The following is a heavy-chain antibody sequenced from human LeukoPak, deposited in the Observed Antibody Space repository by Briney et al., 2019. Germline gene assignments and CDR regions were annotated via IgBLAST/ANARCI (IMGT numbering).Heavy chain of an antibody. V-gene: IGHV4-39*02. Sequence: SDNLSLTCTVSGESISSISSYWGWFRQPPGKGLEWIGSIYYSGSTYYNPSLKSRVTISVDTSKNQFSLKLSSVTAADTAVYYCARDLGADWGQGTLVTVSS. CDR1: GESISSISSY. D-gene: IGHD1-26*01. CDR2: IYYSGST. J-gene: IGHJ4*02. CDR3: ARDLGAD.